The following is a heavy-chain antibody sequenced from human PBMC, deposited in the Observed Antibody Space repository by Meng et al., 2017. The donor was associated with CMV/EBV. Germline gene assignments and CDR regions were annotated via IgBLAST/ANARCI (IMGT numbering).Heavy chain of an antibody. CDR2: INPNSGGT. J-gene: IGHJ6*02. CDR1: GYTFTGYY. Sequence: ASVKASCKASGYTFTGYYMHWVRQAPGQGLEWMGWINPNSGGTNYAQKFQGRVTMTRDTSISTAYMALSRLRSDDTAVYYCAIEKGVAGKDYYYGMDVWGQGTTVTVSS. CDR3: AIEKGVAGKDYYYGMDV. D-gene: IGHD6-19*01. V-gene: IGHV1-2*02.